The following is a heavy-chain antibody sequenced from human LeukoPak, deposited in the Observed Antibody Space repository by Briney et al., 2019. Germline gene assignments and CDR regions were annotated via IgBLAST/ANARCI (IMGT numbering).Heavy chain of an antibody. CDR2: IYPGDSDI. CDR1: AYSSTNYW. V-gene: IGHV5-51*01. CDR3: ARLRSKNGANFDY. J-gene: IGHJ4*02. Sequence: GESLKISCKGSAYSSTNYWIGWVRQMPGKGLEWMGIIYPGDSDIRYSPSFQGQVTISADKSINTAYLQWSSLKASDTAIYYCARLRSKNGANFDYWGQGTLVTVSS.